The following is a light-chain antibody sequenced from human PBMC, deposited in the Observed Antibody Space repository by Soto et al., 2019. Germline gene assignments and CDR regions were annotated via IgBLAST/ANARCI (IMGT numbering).Light chain of an antibody. V-gene: IGKV2-30*01. CDR2: KVS. CDR1: QSLVYSDGNTF. J-gene: IGKJ1*01. Sequence: VVMTQSPLSLPVTLGQPASISCRSSQSLVYSDGNTFLNWFQQRPGQSPRSVIYKVSNRDSGVQDRLGGSGSGTDFTLKSSRVEAEDVGVYYDCMQGTHWAPTVGQGTKVEIK. CDR3: MQGTHWAPT.